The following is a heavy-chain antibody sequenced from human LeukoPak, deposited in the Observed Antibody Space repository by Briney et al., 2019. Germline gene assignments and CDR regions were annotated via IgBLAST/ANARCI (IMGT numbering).Heavy chain of an antibody. D-gene: IGHD6-13*01. CDR2: INPDGSTT. CDR3: ATVSMTAAGPFDY. CDR1: GXTFSAYW. V-gene: IGHV3-74*01. J-gene: IGHJ4*02. Sequence: PGESLRLSCAPSGXTFSAYWMHWVRQAPGEGLEWVSRINPDGSTTIYADSVKGRFTSSRDNAKNTLYLQIDSLRAEDTAVYYCATVSMTAAGPFDYWGQGTLVTVSS.